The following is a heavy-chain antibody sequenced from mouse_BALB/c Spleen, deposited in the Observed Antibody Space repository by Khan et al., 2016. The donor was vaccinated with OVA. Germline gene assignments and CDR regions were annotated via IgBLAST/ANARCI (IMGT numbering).Heavy chain of an antibody. CDR1: GFSFSNYA. Sequence: EVQLQESGGGLVKPGGSLKLSCAASGFSFSNYAMSWVRQTPEKRLEWVATISSGGSYTYYPDSVQGRFTISRDNAKNTLYLQMSSLRSEDTAIDYCARELFTTVVATPFDYWGQGTLVTVSS. CDR3: ARELFTTVVATPFDY. D-gene: IGHD1-1*01. V-gene: IGHV5-9-3*01. CDR2: ISSGGSYT. J-gene: IGHJ3*01.